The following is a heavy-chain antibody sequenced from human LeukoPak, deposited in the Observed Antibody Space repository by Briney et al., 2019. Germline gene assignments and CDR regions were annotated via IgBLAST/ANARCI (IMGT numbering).Heavy chain of an antibody. V-gene: IGHV3-30-3*01. Sequence: GGSLRLSCAASGFTFSSYAMHWVRQAPGKGLEWVAVISYDGSNKYYADSVKGRFTISRDNSKNTLYLQMSSLRAEDTAVYYCARDSGYSYGTFGYWGQGTLVTVSS. CDR2: ISYDGSNK. CDR3: ARDSGYSYGTFGY. CDR1: GFTFSSYA. D-gene: IGHD5-18*01. J-gene: IGHJ4*02.